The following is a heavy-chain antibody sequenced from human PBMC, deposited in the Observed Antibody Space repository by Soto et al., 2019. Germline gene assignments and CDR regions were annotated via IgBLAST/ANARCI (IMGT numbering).Heavy chain of an antibody. CDR3: ASPKIAFYNWFDP. J-gene: IGHJ5*02. CDR2: MYSSGST. CDR1: GGSISSSFY. V-gene: IGHV4-39*01. Sequence: SETLSLTCTVSGGSISSSFYWDWIRQPPGKGLEWIGNMYSSGSTYYNPSLKSRVTISVDTSKNQFSLKLSSVTAADTAVYYCASPKIAFYNWFDPWGQGTLVTVSS. D-gene: IGHD3-3*02.